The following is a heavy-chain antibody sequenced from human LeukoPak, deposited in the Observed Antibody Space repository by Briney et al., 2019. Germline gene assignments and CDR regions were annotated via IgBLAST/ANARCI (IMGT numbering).Heavy chain of an antibody. CDR1: GRSFSGYY. CDR3: ARGRGFAPYFDY. J-gene: IGHJ4*02. CDR2: INHSGST. V-gene: IGHV4-34*01. D-gene: IGHD3-10*01. Sequence: SETLPLTCAVYGRSFSGYYWSWIRQPPGKGLEWIGEINHSGSTNYNPSLKSRVTISVDTSKNQFSLKLSSVTAADTAVYYCARGRGFAPYFDYWGQGTLVTVSS.